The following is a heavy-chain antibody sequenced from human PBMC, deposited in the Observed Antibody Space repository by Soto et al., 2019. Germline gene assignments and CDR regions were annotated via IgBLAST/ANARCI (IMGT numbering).Heavy chain of an antibody. CDR1: GFTFSSYS. J-gene: IGHJ5*02. CDR2: ISSNSSTI. V-gene: IGHV3-48*02. Sequence: GGSLRLSCAASGFTFSSYSMNWVRQAPGKGLEWVSYISSNSSTIYYADSVKGRFTISRDNAKNSLYLQMNSLRDEDTAVYYCASLLWFGLRWFDPWGQGTLVTVSS. D-gene: IGHD3-10*01. CDR3: ASLLWFGLRWFDP.